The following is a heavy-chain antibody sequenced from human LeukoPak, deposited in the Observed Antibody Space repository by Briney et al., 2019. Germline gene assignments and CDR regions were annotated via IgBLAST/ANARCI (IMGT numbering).Heavy chain of an antibody. CDR3: ATGLSGSDVFDI. CDR2: DGNSK. CDR1: GFIFSIYP. Sequence: GGSLRLSCAASGFIFSIYPMHCVRQAPGKGLEGGAVDGNSKSYADSVKGRFTISRDNSKSTLFLEMNSLRVADTAVYYCATGLSGSDVFDIWGQGTMVTVSS. J-gene: IGHJ3*02. D-gene: IGHD1-26*01. V-gene: IGHV3-30-3*01.